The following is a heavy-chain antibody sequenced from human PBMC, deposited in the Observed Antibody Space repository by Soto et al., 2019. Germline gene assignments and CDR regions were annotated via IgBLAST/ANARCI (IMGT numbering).Heavy chain of an antibody. Sequence: ASVKVSCKASGYTFTSYGISWVRQAPGQGLEWMGWISAYNGNTNYAQKLQGRVTMTTDTSTSTAYMELRSLRSDDTAVYYCARAITMVRGVIQIPNWFDPWGQGTLVTVSS. CDR2: ISAYNGNT. J-gene: IGHJ5*02. D-gene: IGHD3-10*01. CDR3: ARAITMVRGVIQIPNWFDP. CDR1: GYTFTSYG. V-gene: IGHV1-18*01.